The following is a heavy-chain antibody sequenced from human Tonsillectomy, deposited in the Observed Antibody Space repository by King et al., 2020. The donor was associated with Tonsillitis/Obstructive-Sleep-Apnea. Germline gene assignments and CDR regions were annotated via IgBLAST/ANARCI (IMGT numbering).Heavy chain of an antibody. CDR2: IDYSGST. D-gene: IGHD3-16*02. V-gene: IGHV4-59*08. Sequence: QLQESGPGLVKPSETLSLTCTVSGGSISSYYWSWIRQPPGKGLEWSGYIDYSGSTNYNPSLKSRVTISVDTSKNQFSLKLSSVTAADTAVYYCAKGELSLGRWGQGTLVTVSS. CDR3: AKGELSLGR. CDR1: GGSISSYY. J-gene: IGHJ4*02.